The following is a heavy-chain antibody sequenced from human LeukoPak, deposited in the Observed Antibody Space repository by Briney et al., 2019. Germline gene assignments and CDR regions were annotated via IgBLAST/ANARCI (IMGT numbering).Heavy chain of an antibody. J-gene: IGHJ3*02. CDR1: GFTLSSFG. V-gene: IGHV3-33*01. D-gene: IGHD3-16*01. Sequence: GGSLRLSCAAAGFTLSSFGMVWVRQAPGMGLEWVTLMWYDGRNKYYADSVKGRFTISRDNSKNTVYLQMNSLRGEDTAVYHCARVGDMEAFDIWGQGTRVTVSS. CDR2: MWYDGRNK. CDR3: ARVGDMEAFDI.